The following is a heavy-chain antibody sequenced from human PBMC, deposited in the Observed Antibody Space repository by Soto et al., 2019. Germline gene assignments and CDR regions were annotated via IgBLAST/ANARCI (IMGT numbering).Heavy chain of an antibody. J-gene: IGHJ6*02. CDR1: GYSFTSYW. CDR2: IYPGDSDT. D-gene: IGHD3-22*01. Sequence: GKSLRISCKGSGYSFTSYWIGWVRQMPGKGLDWMGIIYPGDSDTRYSPSFQGQVTISADKSISTAYLQMNSLRAEDTAVYYCARDYYYDSSGYLDRYGMDVWGQGTTVTVSS. V-gene: IGHV5-51*01. CDR3: ARDYYYDSSGYLDRYGMDV.